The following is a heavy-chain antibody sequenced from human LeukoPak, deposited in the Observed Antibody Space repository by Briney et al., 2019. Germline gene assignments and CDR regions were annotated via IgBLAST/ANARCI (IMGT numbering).Heavy chain of an antibody. CDR2: IYSGGSY. CDR1: GGSMRSDRHY. V-gene: IGHV4-39*07. CDR3: AREDGFGELLDYFDS. D-gene: IGHD2-21*02. J-gene: IGHJ4*02. Sequence: SETLSLTCTVYGGSMRSDRHYWGWIRQPPGKGLEWIGSIYSGGSYYLNPTLESRVTISVDTPKNQFSLRLNSVTAADTAVYYCAREDGFGELLDYFDSWGQGTLVSVAS.